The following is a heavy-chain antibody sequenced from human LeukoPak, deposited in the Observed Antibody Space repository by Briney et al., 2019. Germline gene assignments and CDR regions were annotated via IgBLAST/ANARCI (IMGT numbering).Heavy chain of an antibody. CDR3: ASTLPGYASSSIRAYYFDY. V-gene: IGHV4-34*01. D-gene: IGHD6-13*01. J-gene: IGHJ4*02. CDR1: GGSFSGYY. CDR2: INHSGST. Sequence: PSETLSLTCAVYGGSFSGYYWNWIRQPPGKGLEWIGEINHSGSTNYNPSLKSRVTISVDTSKNQFSLKLSSVTAADTAVYYCASTLPGYASSSIRAYYFDYWGQGTLVTVSS.